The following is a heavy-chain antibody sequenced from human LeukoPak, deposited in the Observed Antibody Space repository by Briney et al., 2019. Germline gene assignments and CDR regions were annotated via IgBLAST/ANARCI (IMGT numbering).Heavy chain of an antibody. V-gene: IGHV3-23*01. J-gene: IGHJ4*02. D-gene: IGHD3-9*01. CDR2: ISGGSGGT. Sequence: GGSLRLSWAASGXTFRSYAVGWVRQSPGKGLEWVSSISGGSGGTYYAEFVKGRFTISRDNSKNTLCLQMNSLRAEDTAVYYCAKFNEILTGYFDYWGQGTLVTVSS. CDR1: GXTFRSYA. CDR3: AKFNEILTGYFDY.